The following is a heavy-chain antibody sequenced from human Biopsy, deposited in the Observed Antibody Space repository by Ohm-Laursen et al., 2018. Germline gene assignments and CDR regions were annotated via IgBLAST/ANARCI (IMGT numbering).Heavy chain of an antibody. Sequence: SETLSLTGTVSGGSISGPSWSWIRQAPGKGLEWIGYFLYGRDTNSNPSLKRRITISVDTSKHKFSLKLTSGTAADTAVYYVAKHGSGWTGDDAFHIWGQGTMVTVSS. D-gene: IGHD6-19*01. V-gene: IGHV4-59*08. CDR2: FLYGRDT. CDR3: AKHGSGWTGDDAFHI. J-gene: IGHJ3*02. CDR1: GGSISGPS.